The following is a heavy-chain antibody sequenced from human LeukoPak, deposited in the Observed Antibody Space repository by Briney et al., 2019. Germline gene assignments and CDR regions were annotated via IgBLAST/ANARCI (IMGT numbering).Heavy chain of an antibody. D-gene: IGHD4-17*01. J-gene: IGHJ4*02. Sequence: SGPTLVNPTQTLTLTCTFSGFSLSTSGAGVGWIRQPPGKALEWLALIYWDDDERYSPSLKSRLTITKDTSKNQVVLTMTNIDPVDTATYYCAHSFLGAYGDYHYYFDYWGQGALVTVSS. V-gene: IGHV2-5*02. CDR1: GFSLSTSGAG. CDR3: AHSFLGAYGDYHYYFDY. CDR2: IYWDDDE.